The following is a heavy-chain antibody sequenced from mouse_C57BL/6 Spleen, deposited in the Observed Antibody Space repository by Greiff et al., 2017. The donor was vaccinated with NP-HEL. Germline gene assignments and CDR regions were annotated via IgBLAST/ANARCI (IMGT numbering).Heavy chain of an antibody. V-gene: IGHV14-4*01. J-gene: IGHJ2*01. D-gene: IGHD1-1*01. CDR2: IDPENGDT. CDR3: NYYGSSYYYFDY. CDR1: GFNIKDDY. Sequence: EVQLQQSGAELVRPGASVKLSCTASGFNIKDDYMHWVKQRPEQGLEWIGWIDPENGDTEYASKFQGKATITADTSSNTAYLQLSSLTSEDTAVYYCNYYGSSYYYFDYWGQGTTLTVSS.